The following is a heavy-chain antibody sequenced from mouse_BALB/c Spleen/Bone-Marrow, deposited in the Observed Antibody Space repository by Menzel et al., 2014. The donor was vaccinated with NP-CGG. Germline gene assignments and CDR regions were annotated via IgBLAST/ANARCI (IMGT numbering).Heavy chain of an antibody. J-gene: IGHJ4*01. D-gene: IGHD2-1*01. V-gene: IGHV2-4*02. CDR1: GFSVISYG. CDR2: LWSGGST. Sequence: VKLVESGPGLVQPSQSLFITCTVSGFSVISYGVHWVRQPPGKGLEWLGALWSGGSTDYNAAFISRLSISKDNSKSQVFFKMNSLQADDTAIYYCARNDYGNPHYAMDYWGQGTSVTVSS. CDR3: ARNDYGNPHYAMDY.